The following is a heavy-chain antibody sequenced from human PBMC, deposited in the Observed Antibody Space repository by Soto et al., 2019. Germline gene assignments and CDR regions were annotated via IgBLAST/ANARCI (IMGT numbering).Heavy chain of an antibody. CDR3: ARLDGYGGFDI. Sequence: QLQLQESGPGLVKPSETLSLTCTVSGGSISSSSYYWGWIRQPPGKGLEWIGSIYYSGSTYYNPSLKSRVTISVDTSKNQFSLKLSSVTAADTAVYYCARLDGYGGFDIWGQGTMVTVSS. J-gene: IGHJ3*02. CDR2: IYYSGST. V-gene: IGHV4-39*01. D-gene: IGHD5-18*01. CDR1: GGSISSSSYY.